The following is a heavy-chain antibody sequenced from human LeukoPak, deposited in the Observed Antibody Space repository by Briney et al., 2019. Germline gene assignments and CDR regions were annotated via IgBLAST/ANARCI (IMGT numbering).Heavy chain of an antibody. CDR1: GFTFSTYG. V-gene: IGHV3-30*03. D-gene: IGHD4-17*01. Sequence: GGSLRLSCAASGFTFSTYGMHWVRQAPGKGLEWVAVIYNDGNKKYDADSVKGRFTISRDNSKNTLFLQMGSLRTDDMALYYCARGGDYGDYANTYWGQGTLVTVSS. CDR2: IYNDGNKK. CDR3: ARGGDYGDYANTY. J-gene: IGHJ4*02.